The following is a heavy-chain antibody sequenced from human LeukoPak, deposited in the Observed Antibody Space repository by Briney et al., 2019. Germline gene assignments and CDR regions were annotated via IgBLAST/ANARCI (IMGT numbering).Heavy chain of an antibody. CDR3: ARERLLSPYYYYYMDV. D-gene: IGHD3-3*01. CDR1: GGSISSYY. J-gene: IGHJ6*03. CDR2: IYYSGST. V-gene: IGHV4-59*01. Sequence: TSETLSLTCTVSGGSISSYYWSWIRQPPGKGLEWIGYIYYSGSTNYNPSLKSRVTISVDTSKNQFSLKLSSVTAADTAVYYCARERLLSPYYYYYMDVWGKGTTVTISS.